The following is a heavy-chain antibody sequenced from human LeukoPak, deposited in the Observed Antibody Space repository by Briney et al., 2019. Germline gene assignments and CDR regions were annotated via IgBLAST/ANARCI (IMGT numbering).Heavy chain of an antibody. CDR1: GFTFSSYA. CDR2: IWYDGSNK. D-gene: IGHD6-13*01. Sequence: PGGSLRLSCAASGFTFSSYAMHWVRQAPGKGLEWVAVIWYDGSNKYYADSVKGRFTISRDNSKYTLYLQMNSQRAEDTAVYYCARGFIAAAGTGYFDYWGQGTLVTVSS. V-gene: IGHV3-33*01. J-gene: IGHJ4*02. CDR3: ARGFIAAAGTGYFDY.